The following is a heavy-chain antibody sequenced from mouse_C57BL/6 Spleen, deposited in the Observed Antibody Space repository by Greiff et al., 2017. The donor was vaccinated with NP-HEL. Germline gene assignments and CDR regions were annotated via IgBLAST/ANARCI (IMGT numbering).Heavy chain of an antibody. J-gene: IGHJ3*01. V-gene: IGHV1-54*01. CDR2: INPGSGGT. CDR3: ARSRGSEKLAY. Sequence: VQLVESGAELVRPGTSVKVSCKASGYAFTNYLIEWVKQRPGQGLEWIGVINPGSGGTNYNEKFKGKATLTADKSSSTAYMQLSSLTSEDSAVYCCARSRGSEKLAYWGQGTLVTVSA. CDR1: GYAFTNYL.